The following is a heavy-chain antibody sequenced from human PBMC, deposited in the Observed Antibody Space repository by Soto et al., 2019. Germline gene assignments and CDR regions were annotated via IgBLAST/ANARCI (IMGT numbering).Heavy chain of an antibody. J-gene: IGHJ4*02. V-gene: IGHV1-2*02. D-gene: IGHD6-25*01. CDR3: AMQRSGVVY. CDR1: GYSFTANS. Sequence: QVHLVQSGAEVKKPGASVRVSCKASGYSFTANSMHWVRQAPGEGLEWMGWINPNNGGTNYARKFQGGVTMTRDTSISTAYMHLTRLKSDDTVVYYCAMQRSGVVYWGQGTLVTVSS. CDR2: INPNNGGT.